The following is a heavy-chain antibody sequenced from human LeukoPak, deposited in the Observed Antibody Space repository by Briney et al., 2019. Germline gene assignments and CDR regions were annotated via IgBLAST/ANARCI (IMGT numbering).Heavy chain of an antibody. CDR3: AREAYMVRGGIRYDYVDV. CDR2: ISGSSGST. Sequence: PGGSLRLSCAASRFTISSYAMSWVRQAPGKGLEWDSGISGSSGSTYYADSVKGRFTISRDNSNNTLYLQMNSLRAEDTAVYYCAREAYMVRGGIRYDYVDVWGKGTTVTVSS. J-gene: IGHJ6*03. D-gene: IGHD3-10*01. CDR1: RFTISSYA. V-gene: IGHV3-23*01.